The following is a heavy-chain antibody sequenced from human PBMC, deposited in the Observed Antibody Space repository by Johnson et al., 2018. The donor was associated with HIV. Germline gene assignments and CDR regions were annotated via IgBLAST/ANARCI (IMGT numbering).Heavy chain of an antibody. V-gene: IGHV3-30-3*01. J-gene: IGHJ3*02. CDR3: ARVRSSGPWVNDAFDI. CDR1: EFTFGRFS. Sequence: QVQLVESGGGVVQPGRSLRLSCAAPEFTFGRFSLHCVRQPPGKGLEWVSLISYDGSSKYYADSVKGRFTIYRDNSKNTLYLQMNSLRAEDTAVYYCARVRSSGPWVNDAFDIWGQGTMVTVSS. D-gene: IGHD4-17*01. CDR2: ISYDGSSK.